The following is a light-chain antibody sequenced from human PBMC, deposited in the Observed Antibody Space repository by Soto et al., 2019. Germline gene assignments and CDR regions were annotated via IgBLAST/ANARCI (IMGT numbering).Light chain of an antibody. V-gene: IGKV3-20*01. Sequence: EIVLTQSPGTLSLSPGERATLSCRASQSVSSSYLAWYQQKPGQAPRLLIYGASSRATGIPDRFSGSGSGTDFTLTISRLEPEDFAVYYCQQYGSSLTXGGGTKVDIK. J-gene: IGKJ4*01. CDR2: GAS. CDR1: QSVSSSY. CDR3: QQYGSSLT.